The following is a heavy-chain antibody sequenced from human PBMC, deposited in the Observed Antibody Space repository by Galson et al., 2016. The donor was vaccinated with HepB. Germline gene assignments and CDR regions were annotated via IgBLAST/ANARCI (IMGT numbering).Heavy chain of an antibody. Sequence: SLRLSCAAPGFTFNDYGMHWVRQAPGKGPEWVAVVSYDGKNKYYADSVKGRFTISRDNSKNTLYLQMSSLRVEDTSVYFCVRQPTYGYPFDYWGQGTLVTVSS. V-gene: IGHV3-30*03. J-gene: IGHJ4*02. CDR1: GFTFNDYG. D-gene: IGHD5-18*01. CDR3: VRQPTYGYPFDY. CDR2: VSYDGKNK.